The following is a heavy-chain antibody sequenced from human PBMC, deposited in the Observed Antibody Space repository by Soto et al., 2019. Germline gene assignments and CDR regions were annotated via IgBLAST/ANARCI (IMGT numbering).Heavy chain of an antibody. CDR2: ISGSGGST. CDR3: ARSSSWYVRHYYYYGMDV. D-gene: IGHD6-13*01. J-gene: IGHJ6*02. CDR1: GFTFSSYA. V-gene: IGHV3-23*01. Sequence: EVQLLESGGGLVQPGGSLRLSCAASGFTFSSYAMSWVRQAPGKGLEWVSAISGSGGSTYYADSVKGRFTISRDNSKNTLYLQMNSLRAEDTAVYYCARSSSWYVRHYYYYGMDVWGQGTTVTVSS.